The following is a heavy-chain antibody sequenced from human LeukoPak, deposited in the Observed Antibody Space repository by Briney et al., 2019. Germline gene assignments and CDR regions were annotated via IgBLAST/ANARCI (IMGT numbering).Heavy chain of an antibody. V-gene: IGHV1-18*01. J-gene: IGHJ6*02. Sequence: VASVKVSCKASGYTFTSYGISWVRQAPGQGLEWMGWISAYNGNTNYAQKLQGRVTMTTDTSTSTAYMELGSLRSDDTAVYYCAREDLRNYYYYGMDVWGQGTTVTVSS. D-gene: IGHD3-10*01. CDR2: ISAYNGNT. CDR1: GYTFTSYG. CDR3: AREDLRNYYYYGMDV.